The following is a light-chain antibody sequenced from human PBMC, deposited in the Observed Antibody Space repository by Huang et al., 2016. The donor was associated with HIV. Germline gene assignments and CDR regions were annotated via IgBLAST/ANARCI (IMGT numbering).Light chain of an antibody. V-gene: IGKV3-15*01. CDR1: ESISTN. J-gene: IGKJ2*01. CDR2: GAS. Sequence: EIVMTQSPATLPVSPGETVTVSCRASESISTNLAWYQHNPGQAPRLLIYGASTRATDIPGRFSGSGSGTGFTLTISSLQSEDLAVYYCQHYNTFGQGTKLEIK. CDR3: QHYNT.